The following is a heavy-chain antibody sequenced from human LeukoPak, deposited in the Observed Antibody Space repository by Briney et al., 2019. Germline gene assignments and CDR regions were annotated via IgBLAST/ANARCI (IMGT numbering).Heavy chain of an antibody. Sequence: ASVKVSCKASGYTFTSYDINWVRQATGQGLEWMGWINPNSGGTNYAQKFQGRVTMTRDTSISTAYMELSRLRSDDTAVYYCASALETYCSSTSCYYYYYGMDVWGQGTTVTVSS. CDR1: GYTFTSYD. CDR2: INPNSGGT. D-gene: IGHD2-2*01. CDR3: ASALETYCSSTSCYYYYYGMDV. J-gene: IGHJ6*02. V-gene: IGHV1-2*02.